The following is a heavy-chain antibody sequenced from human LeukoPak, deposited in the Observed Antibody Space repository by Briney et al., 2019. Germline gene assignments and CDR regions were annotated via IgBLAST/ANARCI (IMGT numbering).Heavy chain of an antibody. CDR3: ARGGVGGPGDFDY. CDR1: GGSFSGYY. V-gene: IGHV4-34*01. J-gene: IGHJ4*02. CDR2: INHSGST. D-gene: IGHD2-8*01. Sequence: SETLSLTCAVYGGSFSGYYWSWIRQPPGKGLEWIGEINHSGSTNYNPSLKSRVTISVDTSKNQFSLKLSSGTAADTAVYYCARGGVGGPGDFDYWGQGTLVTVSS.